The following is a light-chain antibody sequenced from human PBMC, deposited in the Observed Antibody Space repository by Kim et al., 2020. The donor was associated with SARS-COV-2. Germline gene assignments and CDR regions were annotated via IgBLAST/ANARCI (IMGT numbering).Light chain of an antibody. Sequence: LSASVGDRVTITCQASQTITSSLAWFQQKPGKAPKLLIYKVSTLQGGVTTRFSGSGSGTEFTLTISSLQPDDFATYYCQQYTIFSTFGQGTKLEI. CDR2: KVS. J-gene: IGKJ2*01. CDR1: QTITSS. V-gene: IGKV1-5*03. CDR3: QQYTIFST.